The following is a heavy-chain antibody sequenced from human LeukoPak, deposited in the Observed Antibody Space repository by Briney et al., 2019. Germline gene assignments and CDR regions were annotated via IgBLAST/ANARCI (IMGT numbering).Heavy chain of an antibody. CDR1: GFTLSSYS. CDR2: IKSDGSVT. J-gene: IGHJ4*02. D-gene: IGHD3-10*01. Sequence: GGSLRLSCAASGFTLSSYSMNWVRQAPGKGLVWVSRIKSDGSVTNYADSVKGRFTISRDNAKNTLYLQMNGLRAEDTAVYHCARGNNGSGSSPADYWGQGTLVTVSS. CDR3: ARGNNGSGSSPADY. V-gene: IGHV3-74*01.